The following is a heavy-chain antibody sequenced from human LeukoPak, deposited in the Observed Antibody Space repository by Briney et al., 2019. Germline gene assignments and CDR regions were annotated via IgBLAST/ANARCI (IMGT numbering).Heavy chain of an antibody. CDR1: GFTFSSYA. J-gene: IGHJ4*02. CDR3: ANGATPGSYFDY. V-gene: IGHV3-23*01. Sequence: GGSLRLSCAASGFTFSSYAMSWVRQAPGKGLEWVSAISGSGGSTYYADSVKGRFTVSRDNSKNTLYLQMNSLRAEDTAVYYCANGATPGSYFDYWGQGTLVTVSS. D-gene: IGHD1-26*01. CDR2: ISGSGGST.